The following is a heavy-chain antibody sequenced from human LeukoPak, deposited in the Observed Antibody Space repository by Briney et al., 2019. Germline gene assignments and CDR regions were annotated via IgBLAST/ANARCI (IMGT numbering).Heavy chain of an antibody. D-gene: IGHD3-9*01. CDR1: GYTITSYA. CDR2: INTNTGNP. Sequence: ASVKVSCKASGYTITSYAMNWVRQAPGQGLEWTGWINTNTGNPTYAQGFTGRFVFSLDTSVSTAYLQISSLKAEDTAVYYCARDSRLRYFDWLFLDAFDIWGQGTMVTVSS. V-gene: IGHV7-4-1*02. CDR3: ARDSRLRYFDWLFLDAFDI. J-gene: IGHJ3*02.